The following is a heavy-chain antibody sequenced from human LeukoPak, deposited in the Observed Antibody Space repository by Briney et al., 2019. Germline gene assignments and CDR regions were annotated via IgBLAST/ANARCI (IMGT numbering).Heavy chain of an antibody. Sequence: GASLRLSCAGSGFALDSHAMTRVRQAPGKGLEWVSAISTSGRDKYYADSVKGRFTISKDNSKNTVYLQMNTLRADDTALYLCARNAYNWGGADYWGQGILVTVSS. CDR3: ARNAYNWGGADY. CDR1: GFALDSHA. J-gene: IGHJ4*02. CDR2: ISTSGRDK. D-gene: IGHD5-24*01. V-gene: IGHV3-23*01.